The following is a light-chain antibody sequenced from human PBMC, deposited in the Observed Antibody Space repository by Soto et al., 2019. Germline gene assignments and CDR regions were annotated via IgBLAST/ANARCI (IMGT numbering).Light chain of an antibody. CDR1: DIGTKS. V-gene: IGLV3-21*04. Sequence: SYELTQPPSVSVAPGKTARITCGGNDIGTKSVHWYLQKPGQAPVLVIYYDGDRPSGVPERFSGSNSENTATLTISRVEAXXXXXXXCQVWDSTSDHVVFGGGTKVTV. J-gene: IGLJ2*01. CDR2: YDG. CDR3: QVWDSTSDHVV.